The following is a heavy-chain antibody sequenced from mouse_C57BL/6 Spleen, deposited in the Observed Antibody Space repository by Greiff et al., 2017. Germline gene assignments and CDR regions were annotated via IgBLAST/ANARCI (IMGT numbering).Heavy chain of an antibody. V-gene: IGHV1-80*01. CDR3: ARRDEEDAMDY. J-gene: IGHJ4*01. CDR2: IYPGDGDT. Sequence: VQLQQSGAELVKPGASVKISCKASGYAFSSYWMNWVKQRPGKGLEWIGQIYPGDGDTNYNGKFKGKATLTADKSSSTAYMQLSSLTSEDSVVYFCARRDEEDAMDYWGQGTSVTVSS. CDR1: GYAFSSYW.